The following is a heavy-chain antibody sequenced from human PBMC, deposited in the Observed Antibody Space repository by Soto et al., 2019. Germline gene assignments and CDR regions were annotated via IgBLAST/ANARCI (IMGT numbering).Heavy chain of an antibody. CDR3: ARAPIRALDY. CDR2: ISSSSRTI. D-gene: IGHD5-12*01. CDR1: GFTFSSYT. J-gene: IGHJ4*02. Sequence: EVQLVDSGGGLVQPGGSLRLSCAASGFTFSSYTMNWVRQAPGKGLEWISYISSSSRTIYYADSVKGRFTISRDNAQNSLYLQMTSLRDDDTAVYYCARAPIRALDYWGQGTLVTVSS. V-gene: IGHV3-48*02.